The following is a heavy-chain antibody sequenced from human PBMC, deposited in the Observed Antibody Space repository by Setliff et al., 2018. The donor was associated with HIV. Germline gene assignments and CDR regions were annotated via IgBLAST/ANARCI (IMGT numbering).Heavy chain of an antibody. CDR3: ARSPYGDYGLDY. Sequence: GGSLRLSCAASGFTFSDSXMSWIRQAPGKGLEWVSYISSRGSTIYYADSVKGRFTISRDNAKNSLYLQMNTLRAEDTAVYFCARSPYGDYGLDYWGQGTLVTVSS. CDR2: ISSRGSTI. CDR1: GFTFSDSX. J-gene: IGHJ4*02. D-gene: IGHD4-17*01. V-gene: IGHV3-11*04.